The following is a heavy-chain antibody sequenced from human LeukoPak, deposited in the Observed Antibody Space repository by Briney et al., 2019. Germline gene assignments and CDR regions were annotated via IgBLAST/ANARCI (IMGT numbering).Heavy chain of an antibody. D-gene: IGHD2-21*02. Sequence: SETLPLTCAVYGGSFSGYYWSWIRQPPGKGLEWIGEINHSGSTNYNPSLKSRVTISVDTSKNQFSLKLSSVTAADTAVYYCARVTTYCGGDCYHDAFDIWGQGTMVTVSS. CDR2: INHSGST. CDR1: GGSFSGYY. V-gene: IGHV4-34*01. CDR3: ARVTTYCGGDCYHDAFDI. J-gene: IGHJ3*02.